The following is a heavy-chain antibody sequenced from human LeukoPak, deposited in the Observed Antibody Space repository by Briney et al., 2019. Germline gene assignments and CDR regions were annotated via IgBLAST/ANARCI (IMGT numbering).Heavy chain of an antibody. J-gene: IGHJ5*02. CDR1: GYSFNSYW. D-gene: IGHD2-2*01. V-gene: IGHV5-51*01. CDR2: IYPGDSGT. Sequence: ASVTVSCKGSGYSFNSYWIGWVRQMPPKGLEWMEIIYPGDSGTRYSPSFHGQVTISADKSISTAYLQWSILKASDTAMYYCARRDCRSTSCQGFDPWGQGTLVTVSS. CDR3: ARRDCRSTSCQGFDP.